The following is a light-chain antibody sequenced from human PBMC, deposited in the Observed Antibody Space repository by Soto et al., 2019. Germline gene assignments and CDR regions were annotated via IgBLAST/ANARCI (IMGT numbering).Light chain of an antibody. V-gene: IGLV7-43*01. J-gene: IGLJ2*01. Sequence: QAVVTQEPSLTVSPGGTVTLTCASSTGAVTSGHYPNWFQQKPGQAPRALMYSTNKKHSWTPARVSGSLLGGKAALTLSGVQPEDEAEYYCLLYYGGAQPVVFGGGTKVTVL. CDR2: STN. CDR3: LLYYGGAQPVV. CDR1: TGAVTSGHY.